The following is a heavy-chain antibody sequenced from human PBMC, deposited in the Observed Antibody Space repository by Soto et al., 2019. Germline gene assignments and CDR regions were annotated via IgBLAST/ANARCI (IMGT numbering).Heavy chain of an antibody. J-gene: IGHJ4*02. CDR2: IYSSGST. D-gene: IGHD5-12*01. CDR3: ARSEKGMATILDY. Sequence: SETLSLTCTVSGGSISGYFWNWIRQPPGKGLEWIGYIYSSGSTNYKSSLKSRVTISVDTSKNQFSLKLSSVTAADTAVYYCARSEKGMATILDYWGRGILVTVSS. V-gene: IGHV4-59*01. CDR1: GGSISGYF.